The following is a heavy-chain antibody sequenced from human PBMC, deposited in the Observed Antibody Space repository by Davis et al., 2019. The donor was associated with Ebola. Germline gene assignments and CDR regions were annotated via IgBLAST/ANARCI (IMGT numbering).Heavy chain of an antibody. D-gene: IGHD6-19*01. CDR3: AKGVRAVAGCFDY. CDR1: GFTFDDYA. CDR2: ISRNSGSI. Sequence: SLKISCAASGFTFDDYAMHWVRQAPGKGLEWVSGISRNSGSIGYADSVKGRFTISRDNAKNSLYLQMNSLRAEDTALYYCAKGVRAVAGCFDYWGQGTLVTVSS. J-gene: IGHJ4*02. V-gene: IGHV3-9*01.